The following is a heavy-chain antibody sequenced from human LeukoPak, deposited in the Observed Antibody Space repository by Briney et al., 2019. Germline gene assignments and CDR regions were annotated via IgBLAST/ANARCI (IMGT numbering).Heavy chain of an antibody. Sequence: GGSLRLSCAASGFTVSSNYMSWVRQAPGKGLEWVSVIYSGGSTYYADSVKGRFTISRDNSKNTLYLQMNSLRAEDTAVYYCASRYCSGGSCYLVLYYYGMDVWGQGTTVTVSS. CDR3: ASRYCSGGSCYLVLYYYGMDV. D-gene: IGHD2-15*01. V-gene: IGHV3-53*01. J-gene: IGHJ6*02. CDR1: GFTVSSNY. CDR2: IYSGGST.